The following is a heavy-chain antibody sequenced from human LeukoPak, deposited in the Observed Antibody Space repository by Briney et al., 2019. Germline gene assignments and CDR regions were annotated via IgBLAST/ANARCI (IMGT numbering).Heavy chain of an antibody. CDR1: GYTFTHYG. Sequence: ASVKVACKTSGYTFTHYGITWVRQAPGQGLELMGHISAYNGNTKYAQKFQDRVSMTIDTYTSTAYMELMSLTSDDTAVYYCARQFLSGYLYYFDSWGQGTLVSVSS. D-gene: IGHD5-12*01. J-gene: IGHJ4*02. CDR2: ISAYNGNT. CDR3: ARQFLSGYLYYFDS. V-gene: IGHV1-18*01.